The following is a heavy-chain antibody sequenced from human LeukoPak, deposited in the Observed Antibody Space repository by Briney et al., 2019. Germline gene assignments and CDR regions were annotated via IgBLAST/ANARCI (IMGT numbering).Heavy chain of an antibody. V-gene: IGHV3-23*01. J-gene: IGHJ3*02. CDR2: ISGSGGST. CDR1: GFTFSSYA. CDR3: AKGINRYFDWLLGVEGAFDI. D-gene: IGHD3-9*01. Sequence: GGSLRLSCAASGFTFSSYAMSWVRQAPGKGLEWVSAISGSGGSTYYADSVKGRFTISRDNSKNTLYLQMNSLRAEDTAVYYCAKGINRYFDWLLGVEGAFDIWGQGTMVTVSS.